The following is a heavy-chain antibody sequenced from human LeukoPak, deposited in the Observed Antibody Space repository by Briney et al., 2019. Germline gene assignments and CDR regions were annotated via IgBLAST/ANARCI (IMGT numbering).Heavy chain of an antibody. CDR2: IKQDGSEK. V-gene: IGHV3-7*01. CDR1: GFTFSSYW. D-gene: IGHD3-22*01. J-gene: IGHJ3*02. CDR3: ASITMIVVVTDAFDI. Sequence: GGSLRLSCAASGFTFSSYWMSWVRQAPGKGLEWVANIKQDGSEKYYVDSVKGRFTISRDNAKNSLYLQMNSLRAEDTAVYYCASITMIVVVTDAFDIWGQGTMVTVSS.